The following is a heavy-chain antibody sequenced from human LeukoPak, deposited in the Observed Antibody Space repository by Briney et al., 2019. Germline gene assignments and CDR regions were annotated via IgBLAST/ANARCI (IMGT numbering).Heavy chain of an antibody. CDR1: GFTFSSYG. CDR2: ISYDGSNK. Sequence: GGPLRLSCAASGFTFSSYGMHSVRQAPGKGLEWLAAISYDGSNKYYADSVKGRFAIPRDNSQNTLYLQMNSLRAEDTAVYYCARGTQLVRYYYYYMDVWGKGTTVTVSS. CDR3: ARGTQLVRYYYYYMDV. V-gene: IGHV3-30*03. J-gene: IGHJ6*03. D-gene: IGHD6-6*01.